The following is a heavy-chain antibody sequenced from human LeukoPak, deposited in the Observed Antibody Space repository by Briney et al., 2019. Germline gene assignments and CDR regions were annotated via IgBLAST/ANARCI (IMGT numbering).Heavy chain of an antibody. CDR1: GGSISSGGYY. J-gene: IGHJ4*02. V-gene: IGHV4-39*01. CDR2: IHYSGST. Sequence: PSETLSLTCTVSGGSISSGGYYWRWIRQPPGKGLEWIGNIHYSGSTYYNPSLKSRVTISADTSENQFSLKLSSVTAADTAVYYCARFDSNSANYYDYWGQGTLVTVSS. D-gene: IGHD2-2*01. CDR3: ARFDSNSANYYDY.